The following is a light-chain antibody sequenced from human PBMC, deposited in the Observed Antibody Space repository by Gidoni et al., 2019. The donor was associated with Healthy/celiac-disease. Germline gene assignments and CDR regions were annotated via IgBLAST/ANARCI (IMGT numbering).Light chain of an antibody. CDR3: QSYDSSLSGWV. V-gene: IGLV1-40*01. J-gene: IGLJ3*02. CDR1: SSNIDAGYD. Sequence: QSVLTQPPSVSGAPGPRATISCTGSSSNIDAGYDVHWYQQLPGTAPKLLIYGNSNRPSGVPDRFSGSKSGTSASLAITGLQAEDEADYYCQSYDSSLSGWVFGGGTKLTVL. CDR2: GNS.